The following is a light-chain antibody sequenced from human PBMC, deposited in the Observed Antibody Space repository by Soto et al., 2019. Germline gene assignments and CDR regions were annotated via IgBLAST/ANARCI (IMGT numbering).Light chain of an antibody. CDR2: GAS. J-gene: IGKJ1*01. V-gene: IGKV3-20*01. CDR1: QSVSSSS. CDR3: QQYGGSPRT. Sequence: EIVLTQSPGTLSLSPGERATLSCRASQSVSSSSLAWYQQKRGQAPRLLIHGASNRATGIPHRFSGSGSGTDFTLTISRLEPEDFAVYYCQQYGGSPRTFGQGTKVEVK.